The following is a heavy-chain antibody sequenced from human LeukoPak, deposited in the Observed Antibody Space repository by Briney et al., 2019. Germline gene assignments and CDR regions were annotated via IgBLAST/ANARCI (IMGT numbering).Heavy chain of an antibody. CDR2: INEDGGAK. V-gene: IGHV3-7*01. D-gene: IGHD3-16*01. CDR1: GFTFSRYW. Sequence: GGSLRLSCAASGFTFSRYWMSWVCQAPGKGLGWVANINEDGGAKYYVDSVKGRFTISRDNAKNSQYLQMNSLRVEDTAVYYCATKGGDYWGQGTLVTVSS. CDR3: ATKGGDY. J-gene: IGHJ4*02.